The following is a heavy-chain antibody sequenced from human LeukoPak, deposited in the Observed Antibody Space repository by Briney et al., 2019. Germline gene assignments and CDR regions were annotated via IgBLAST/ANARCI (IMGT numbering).Heavy chain of an antibody. D-gene: IGHD1-26*01. J-gene: IGHJ4*02. CDR2: ISGSGGST. Sequence: GGSLRLSCAASGFTFSSYAMSWVRQAPGKGLEWVSAISGSGGSTYYADSVKGRFTISRDNSKNTLYLQMNSLRAEDTAVYYCSKDSGIVGATIDYWGQGTLVTVSS. CDR3: SKDSGIVGATIDY. CDR1: GFTFSSYA. V-gene: IGHV3-23*01.